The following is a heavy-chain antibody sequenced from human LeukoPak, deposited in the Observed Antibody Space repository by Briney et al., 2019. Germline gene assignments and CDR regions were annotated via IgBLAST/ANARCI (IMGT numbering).Heavy chain of an antibody. J-gene: IGHJ4*02. CDR1: GFTFSSYS. V-gene: IGHV3-21*01. Sequence: PGGSLRLSCAASGFTFSSYSMNWVRQAPGKGLEWVSSISSSSSYIYYADSVKGRFTISRDNAKNSLYLQMNSRRAEDTAVYYCARDDVTGTSYWGQGTLVTVSS. CDR3: ARDDVTGTSY. CDR2: ISSSSSYI. D-gene: IGHD1-20*01.